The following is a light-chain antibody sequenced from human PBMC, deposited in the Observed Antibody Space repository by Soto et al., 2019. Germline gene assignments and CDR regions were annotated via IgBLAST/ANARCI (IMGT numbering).Light chain of an antibody. CDR1: QRVYSSY. V-gene: IGKV3-20*01. CDR3: HQYDTSPRT. CDR2: DAS. J-gene: IGKJ1*01. Sequence: IMLTQSPGTLSLSPGERVTLSCRASQRVYSSYLAWYQQRPGQAPRLLFYDASIRATGIPDRFSGSGSGTDFSLTISRLEPEDFAVYYCHQYDTSPRTFGQGTKVDIK.